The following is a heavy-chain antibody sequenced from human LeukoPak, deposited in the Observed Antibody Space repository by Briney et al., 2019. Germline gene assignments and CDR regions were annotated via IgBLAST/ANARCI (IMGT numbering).Heavy chain of an antibody. Sequence: SQTLSLTCTVSGGSIRSYYWSWIRQPPGKGLEWIGYIYYSGSTNYNPSLESRVTISVDTSKNQFSLKLNSVTAADTAVYYCARRTDDYNYLDYWGQGTLVTVSS. J-gene: IGHJ4*02. V-gene: IGHV4-59*13. CDR2: IYYSGST. CDR1: GGSIRSYY. CDR3: ARRTDDYNYLDY. D-gene: IGHD5-24*01.